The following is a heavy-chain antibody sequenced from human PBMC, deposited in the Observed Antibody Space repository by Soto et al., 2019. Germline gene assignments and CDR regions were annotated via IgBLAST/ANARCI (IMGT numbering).Heavy chain of an antibody. CDR2: INSDGSGT. J-gene: IGHJ5*02. CDR3: ARDSNLGFDP. CDR1: GFTFSNYW. V-gene: IGHV3-74*01. Sequence: RRLSCAASGFTFSNYWMHWVRQVPGKGLVWVSHINSDGSGTSYADSVKGRFTNSRDNAKNTLYLQMNSLRAEDTAVYYCARDSNLGFDPWGQGTMVAIYS. D-gene: IGHD7-27*01.